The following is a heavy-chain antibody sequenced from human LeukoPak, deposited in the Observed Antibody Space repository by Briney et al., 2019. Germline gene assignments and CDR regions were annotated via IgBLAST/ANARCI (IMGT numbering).Heavy chain of an antibody. CDR3: ARHERCGSGPCSTGRWFDP. V-gene: IGHV4-30-4*01. J-gene: IGHJ5*02. CDR2: IYYSGST. CDR1: GGSISGDYY. D-gene: IGHD2-15*01. Sequence: SQTLSLTCTVSGGSISGDYYWSWIRQPPGKGLEWIGYIYYSGSTYYNPSLKSRVTISVDTSKNQFSLKLSSVTAADTAVYYCARHERCGSGPCSTGRWFDPWGQGTLVTVSS.